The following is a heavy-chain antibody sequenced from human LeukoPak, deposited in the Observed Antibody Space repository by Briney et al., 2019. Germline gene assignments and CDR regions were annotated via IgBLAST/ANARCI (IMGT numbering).Heavy chain of an antibody. CDR2: IYSGGST. J-gene: IGHJ4*02. Sequence: GGSLRLSCAASGFTFSTFAMSWARQAPGKGLEWVSVIYSGGSTYYADSVKGRFTISRDNSKNTLYLQMNSLRAEDTAVYYCARSGAPSRYYDFWSGYYEAYWGQGTLVTVSS. D-gene: IGHD3-3*01. V-gene: IGHV3-66*01. CDR1: GFTFSTFA. CDR3: ARSGAPSRYYDFWSGYYEAY.